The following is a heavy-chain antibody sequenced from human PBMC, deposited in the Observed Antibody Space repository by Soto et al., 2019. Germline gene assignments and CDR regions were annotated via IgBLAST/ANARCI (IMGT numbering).Heavy chain of an antibody. CDR1: GFTFSNYA. V-gene: IGHV3-30-3*01. Sequence: QVQLVESGGGVVQPGRSLRLSCAASGFTFSNYAMHWVRQAPGKGLEWVAVISYDGSNKYYADSVKGRFTISRDNSKNTLYLQMNSLRAEDTAVYYCARDPLAVEGPYWGQGTLVTVSS. D-gene: IGHD6-19*01. CDR2: ISYDGSNK. J-gene: IGHJ4*02. CDR3: ARDPLAVEGPY.